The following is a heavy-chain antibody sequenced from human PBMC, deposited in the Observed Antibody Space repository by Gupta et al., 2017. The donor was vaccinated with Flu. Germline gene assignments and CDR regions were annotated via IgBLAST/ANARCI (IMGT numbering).Heavy chain of an antibody. CDR1: GFKSTFSG. V-gene: IGHV3-33*01. CDR2: IWYDGSNK. D-gene: IGHD2-8*01. J-gene: IGHJ4*02. CDR3: AREGGFCTNGICAVN. Sequence: QVQLVESGGGVVQPGRSLRLLCAASGFKSTFSGVHWVRQAPGKGLEWVSGIWYDGSNKNYADSVKGRFTISRDDSKLYLQMNSLRPEDTAVYYCAREGGFCTNGICAVNWGQGALVAVSS.